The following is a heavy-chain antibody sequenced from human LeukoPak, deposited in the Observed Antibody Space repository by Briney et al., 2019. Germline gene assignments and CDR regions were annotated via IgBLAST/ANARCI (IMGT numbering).Heavy chain of an antibody. V-gene: IGHV4-39*07. J-gene: IGHJ4*02. CDR2: IYYSGST. D-gene: IGHD3-9*01. CDR3: AREDYDILTGYYSY. Sequence: SETLSLTXTVSGGSISSSSYYWGWISQPPGKGLEWIGSIYYSGSTYYNPSLKSRVTISVDTSKNQFSLKLSSVTAADTAVYYCAREDYDILTGYYSYWGQGTLVTVSS. CDR1: GGSISSSSYY.